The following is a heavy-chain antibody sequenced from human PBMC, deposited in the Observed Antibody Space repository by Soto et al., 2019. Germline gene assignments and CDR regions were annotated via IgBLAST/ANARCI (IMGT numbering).Heavy chain of an antibody. CDR1: GFTFSSYW. J-gene: IGHJ4*02. V-gene: IGHV3-74*01. CDR2: VNGDGSST. D-gene: IGHD6-6*01. Sequence: PGGSLRLSCAASGFTFSSYWMHWVRQAPGKGLVWVSRVNGDGSSTSYADSVKGRFTISRDNAKNTLYLQMNSLRVEDTAVYYCARGGPYSSSEVDYWGQGTLVTVSS. CDR3: ARGGPYSSSEVDY.